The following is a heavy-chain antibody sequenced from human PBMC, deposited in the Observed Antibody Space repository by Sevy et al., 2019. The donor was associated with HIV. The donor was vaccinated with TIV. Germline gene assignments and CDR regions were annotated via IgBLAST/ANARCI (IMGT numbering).Heavy chain of an antibody. CDR1: EITFSTAI. J-gene: IGHJ4*02. Sequence: GGSLRLSCAASEITFSTAIIHWVRQAPGKGLEWVAAISYDESKYYADSVKGRLTISRDSSKKTVYLEMSSLRTEDTAVYYCAKEVGTSGRCGYFNYWGQGTLVTVSS. CDR2: ISYDESK. D-gene: IGHD6-19*01. CDR3: AKEVGTSGRCGYFNY. V-gene: IGHV3-30*04.